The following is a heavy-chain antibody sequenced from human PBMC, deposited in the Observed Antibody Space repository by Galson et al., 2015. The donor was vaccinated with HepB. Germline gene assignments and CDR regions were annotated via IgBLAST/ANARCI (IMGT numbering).Heavy chain of an antibody. D-gene: IGHD3-10*01. CDR3: ARVVRGVRSLKNWFDP. Sequence: SLRLSCAASGFTFSSYSMNWVRQAPGKGLEWVSSISSSSSYIYYADSVKGRFTVSRDNAKNSLYLQMNSLRAEDTAVYYCARVVRGVRSLKNWFDPWGQGTLVTVSS. CDR2: ISSSSSYI. J-gene: IGHJ5*02. CDR1: GFTFSSYS. V-gene: IGHV3-21*01.